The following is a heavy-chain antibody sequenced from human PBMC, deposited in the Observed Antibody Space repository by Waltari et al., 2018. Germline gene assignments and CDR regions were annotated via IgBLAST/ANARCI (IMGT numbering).Heavy chain of an antibody. J-gene: IGHJ6*02. CDR1: GGTFSRDA. V-gene: IGHV1-69*01. Sequence: QVQLVQSGAEVKKPGSSVKVSCKASGGTFSRDAISWGRQAPGQGLAWVGGIIPIFGTANYAQKFQGRVTITADESTSTAYMELSSLRSEDTAVYYCARGYGSGSYYYRYYYYYYGMDVWGQGTTVTVSS. CDR3: ARGYGSGSYYYRYYYYYYGMDV. D-gene: IGHD3-10*01. CDR2: IIPIFGTA.